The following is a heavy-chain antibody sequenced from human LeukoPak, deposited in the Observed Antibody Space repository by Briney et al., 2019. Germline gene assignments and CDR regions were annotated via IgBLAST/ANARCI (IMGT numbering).Heavy chain of an antibody. V-gene: IGHV1-8*01. CDR2: MSPNSGNT. CDR3: ARAASSGWSYFDY. Sequence: ASVKVSCKASGYTFTSYDINWVRQATGQGLEWMGWMSPNSGNTGYAQKFQGRVTMTRNTSISTAYMELSSLRSEDTAVYYCARAASSGWSYFDYWGQGTLVTVSS. D-gene: IGHD6-19*01. J-gene: IGHJ4*02. CDR1: GYTFTSYD.